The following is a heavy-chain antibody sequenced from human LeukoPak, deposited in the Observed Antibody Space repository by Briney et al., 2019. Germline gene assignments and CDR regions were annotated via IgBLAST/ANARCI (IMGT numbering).Heavy chain of an antibody. Sequence: PGGSLRLSCAASGFTFSSYWMSWVRQAPGKGLEWVANIKQDGSEKYYVDSVKGRFTISRDNAKNSLYLQMNSLRAEDTAVYYCARVGYDFWSGYYNPYYFDYWGQGTLVTVSS. D-gene: IGHD3-3*01. V-gene: IGHV3-7*01. J-gene: IGHJ4*02. CDR2: IKQDGSEK. CDR3: ARVGYDFWSGYYNPYYFDY. CDR1: GFTFSSYW.